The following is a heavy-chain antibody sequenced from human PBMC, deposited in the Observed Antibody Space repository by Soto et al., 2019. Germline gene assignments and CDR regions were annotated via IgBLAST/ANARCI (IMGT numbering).Heavy chain of an antibody. J-gene: IGHJ4*02. Sequence: SETLSLTCTVSGGSISSYYWSWIRQPPGKGLEWIGYIYYSGSTNYNPSLKSRVTISVDTSKNQFSLKLSSVTAADTAVYYCARTLYDFWSGIHDYWGQGTLVTVSS. CDR1: GGSISSYY. CDR2: IYYSGST. CDR3: ARTLYDFWSGIHDY. V-gene: IGHV4-59*01. D-gene: IGHD3-3*01.